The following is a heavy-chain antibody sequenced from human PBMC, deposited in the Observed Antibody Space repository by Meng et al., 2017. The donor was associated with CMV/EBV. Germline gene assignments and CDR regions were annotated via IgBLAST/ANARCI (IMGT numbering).Heavy chain of an antibody. V-gene: IGHV3-53*01. CDR2: IYSGGST. J-gene: IGHJ4*02. Sequence: GGSLRLSCAASGFTVSSNYMSWVRQAPGKGLEWVSVIYSGGSTYYADSVKGRFTISRDNSKNTLYLQMNSLRAEDTAVYYCARAGYPDPFDYWGQGTLVTVSS. CDR3: ARAGYPDPFDY. CDR1: GFTVSSNY. D-gene: IGHD3-16*02.